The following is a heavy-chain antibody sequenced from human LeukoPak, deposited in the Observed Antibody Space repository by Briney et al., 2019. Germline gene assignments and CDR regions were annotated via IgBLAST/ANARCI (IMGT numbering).Heavy chain of an antibody. CDR2: IKEDGGGK. Sequence: GGSLRLSCAASGFTFNGHWMTWVRQAPGKGLEWVANIKEDGGGKYYVNSVKGRFTISRDNAKNSLYLQMNSLRAEDTAMYYCARHIPRGNNFFDYWGQGTLVAVSS. J-gene: IGHJ4*02. D-gene: IGHD3-16*01. V-gene: IGHV3-7*01. CDR3: ARHIPRGNNFFDY. CDR1: GFTFNGHW.